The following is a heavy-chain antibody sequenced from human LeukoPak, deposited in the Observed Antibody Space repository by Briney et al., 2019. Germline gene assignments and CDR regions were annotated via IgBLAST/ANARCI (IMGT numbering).Heavy chain of an antibody. CDR2: IYYSGST. D-gene: IGHD3-3*01. J-gene: IGHJ4*02. Sequence: PSETLSLTCTVSGGSISSYYWSWIRQPPGKGLEWIGYIYYSGSTNYNPSLKSRVSISVDTSKNQFSLKLSSVTAADTAVYYCARGVLRLLLGNWGQGTLVTVSS. V-gene: IGHV4-59*01. CDR1: GGSISSYY. CDR3: ARGVLRLLLGN.